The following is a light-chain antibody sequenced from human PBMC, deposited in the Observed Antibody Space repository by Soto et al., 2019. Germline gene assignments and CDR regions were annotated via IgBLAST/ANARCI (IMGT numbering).Light chain of an antibody. CDR1: QSISNY. CDR3: QQSYITLAWT. Sequence: DMQMTQSPSSLSASVGDRVTITCRASQSISNYVNWYQQKPGEVPRLLIYSASTLQSGVPSRFSGSGSGTDFTLTISSLQPEDSATYYCQQSYITLAWTFGQGTKLEIK. J-gene: IGKJ2*02. V-gene: IGKV1-39*01. CDR2: SAS.